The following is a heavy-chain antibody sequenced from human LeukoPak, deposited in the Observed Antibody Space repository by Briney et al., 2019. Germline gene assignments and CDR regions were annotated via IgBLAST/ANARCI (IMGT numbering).Heavy chain of an antibody. J-gene: IGHJ4*02. Sequence: GGSLRLSCAASGFTFSSYGMHWVRQAPGKRLEGGAVIWYVGSNKYYADSVKGRFTISRDNSKNTLYLQMNSLRTEDTAVYYCAKDRLIVVATTMRPLYYFDYWGQGALVTVSS. V-gene: IGHV3-33*06. CDR3: AKDRLIVVATTMRPLYYFDY. D-gene: IGHD1-26*01. CDR2: IWYVGSNK. CDR1: GFTFSSYG.